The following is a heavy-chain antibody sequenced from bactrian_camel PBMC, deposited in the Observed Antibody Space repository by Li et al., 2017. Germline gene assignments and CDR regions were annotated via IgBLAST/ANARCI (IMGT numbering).Heavy chain of an antibody. Sequence: VQLVESGGGLVQPGESLRLSCAASGFSLNTAFMRWVRQAPGSGLEWVSGINSGGGGSTYYADSVKGRFTISRDNAKNTLYLQMNSLKTEDTAVYYCATVYGGSLSVGYWDQGTQVTVS. CDR2: INSGGGGST. CDR1: GFSLNTAF. V-gene: IGHV3S40*01. D-gene: IGHD6*01. J-gene: IGHJ6*01. CDR3: ATVYGGSLSVGY.